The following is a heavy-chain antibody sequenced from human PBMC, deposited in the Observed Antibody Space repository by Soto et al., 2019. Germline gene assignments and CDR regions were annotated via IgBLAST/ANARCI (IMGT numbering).Heavy chain of an antibody. CDR3: ARNLAVAAHYYYYGMDV. D-gene: IGHD6-19*01. CDR2: ISAYNGNT. CDR1: GYTFTSYG. V-gene: IGHV1-18*04. J-gene: IGHJ6*02. Sequence: ASVKVSCKASGYTFTSYGISWVRQAPGQGLEWMGWISAYNGNTNYAQKLQGRVTMTTDTSTSTAYMELRSLRSDDTAVYYCARNLAVAAHYYYYGMDVWGQGTTVTVSS.